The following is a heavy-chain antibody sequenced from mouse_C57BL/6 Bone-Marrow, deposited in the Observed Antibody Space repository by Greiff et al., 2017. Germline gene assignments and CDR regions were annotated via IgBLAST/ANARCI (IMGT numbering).Heavy chain of an antibody. D-gene: IGHD2-3*01. J-gene: IGHJ4*01. V-gene: IGHV2-9-1*01. CDR2: IWTGGGT. CDR3: AIYDGYYVPDYYAMDY. Sequence: VQLVESGPGLVAPSQSLSITCTVSGFSLTSYAISWVRQPTGQGLEWLGVIWTGGGTYYNSALKSSLSISKDNSKIQVFLKMNSLQTDDTARYYSAIYDGYYVPDYYAMDYWGQGTSVTVSS. CDR1: GFSLTSYA.